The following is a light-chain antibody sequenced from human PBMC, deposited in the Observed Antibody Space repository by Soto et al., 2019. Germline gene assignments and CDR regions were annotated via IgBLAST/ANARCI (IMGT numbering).Light chain of an antibody. Sequence: EIVMSQSPATLSVSPGERATLSCRASQSISNNLAWYQKKTGQDPRLLIYGAFTRATGFPDRFSRSGSGTEFTLTIRRLHSEDFAVYEGQQSYDWTITFGPWTRLEIK. CDR1: QSISNN. CDR3: QQSYDWTIT. J-gene: IGKJ5*01. V-gene: IGKV3-15*01. CDR2: GAF.